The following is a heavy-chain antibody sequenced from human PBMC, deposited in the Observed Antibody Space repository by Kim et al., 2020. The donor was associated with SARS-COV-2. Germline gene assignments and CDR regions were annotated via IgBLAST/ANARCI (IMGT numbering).Heavy chain of an antibody. CDR1: GFTFNNYE. D-gene: IGHD2-15*01. CDR3: ARERRDTVVIPSEGALDL. V-gene: IGHV3-48*03. J-gene: IGHJ5*02. CDR2: IRNSGKDI. Sequence: GGSLRLSCAASGFTFNNYEMNWVRQAPGKGLEWVSYIRNSGKDIYYADSVKGRFTISRDNAENSMYLQRTSLRAEDTAVYYCARERRDTVVIPSEGALDLWGQGTLVTVAS.